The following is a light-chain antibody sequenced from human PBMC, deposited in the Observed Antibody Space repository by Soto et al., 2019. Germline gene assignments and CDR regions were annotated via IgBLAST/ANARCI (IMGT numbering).Light chain of an antibody. J-gene: IGKJ4*01. Sequence: EIVMTQSPATLSVSPGERATLSCRASQSVSSNLAWYQQKPGQAPRLPIYGPSTRATGVPARFSGSGSGTEFTLTISSLQSEDFAVYFCQQYNDWPLTFGGGTKVDI. CDR1: QSVSSN. V-gene: IGKV3-15*01. CDR3: QQYNDWPLT. CDR2: GPS.